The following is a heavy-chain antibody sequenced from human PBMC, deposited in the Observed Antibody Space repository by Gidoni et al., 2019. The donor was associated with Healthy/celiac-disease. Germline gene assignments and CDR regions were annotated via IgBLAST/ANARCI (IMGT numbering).Heavy chain of an antibody. CDR3: ANVRGLRQRGAAAGYYFDY. V-gene: IGHV3-30*18. CDR1: GFTVSSYG. CDR2: ISYDGSNK. D-gene: IGHD6-13*01. J-gene: IGHJ4*02. Sequence: QVQLVESGGGVVQPGRSLRLSWAACGFTVSSYGMHWVRQAPGKGLEWVAVISYDGSNKYYADSVKGRFTISRDNSKNTLYLQMNSLRAADTAVYYCANVRGLRQRGAAAGYYFDYWGQGTLVTVSS.